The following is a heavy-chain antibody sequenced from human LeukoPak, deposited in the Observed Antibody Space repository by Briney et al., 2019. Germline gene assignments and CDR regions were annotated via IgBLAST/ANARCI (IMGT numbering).Heavy chain of an antibody. CDR3: ARGNYYDSSGYDY. Sequence: ASVKVSCKASGGTFSSYAISWVRQAPGQGLEWMGRIIPILGIANYAQKFQGRVTITADKSTSTAYMELSSLSSEDTAVYYCARGNYYDSSGYDYWGQGTLVTVSS. V-gene: IGHV1-69*04. CDR2: IIPILGIA. D-gene: IGHD3-22*01. J-gene: IGHJ4*02. CDR1: GGTFSSYA.